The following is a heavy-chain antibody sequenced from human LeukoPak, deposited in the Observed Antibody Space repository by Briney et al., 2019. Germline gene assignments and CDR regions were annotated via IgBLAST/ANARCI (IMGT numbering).Heavy chain of an antibody. J-gene: IGHJ3*02. CDR3: ARGKLGFDAFDI. CDR1: GGSISSSSYY. CDR2: IYYSGST. D-gene: IGHD7-27*01. Sequence: PSETLSLTCTVSGGSISSSSYYWGWIRQPSGKGLEWIGSIYYSGSTYYNPSLKSRVTISVDTSKNQFSLKLSSVTAADTAVYYCARGKLGFDAFDIWGQGTMVTVSS. V-gene: IGHV4-39*01.